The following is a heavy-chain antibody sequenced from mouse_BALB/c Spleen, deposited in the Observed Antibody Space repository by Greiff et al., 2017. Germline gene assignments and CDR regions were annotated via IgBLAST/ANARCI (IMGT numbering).Heavy chain of an antibody. V-gene: IGHV5-9-4*01. CDR1: GFTFSSYA. CDR3: AREGTTAKSPFAY. D-gene: IGHD1-2*01. J-gene: IGHJ3*01. CDR2: ISSGGSYT. Sequence: EVQVVESGGGLVKPGGSLKLSCAASGFTFSSYAMSWVRQSPEKRLEWVAEISSGGSYTYYPDTVTGRFTISRDNAKNTLYLEMSSLRSEDTAMYYCAREGTTAKSPFAYWGQGTLVTVSA.